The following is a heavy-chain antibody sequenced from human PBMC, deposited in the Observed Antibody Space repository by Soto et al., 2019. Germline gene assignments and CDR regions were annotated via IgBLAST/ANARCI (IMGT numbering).Heavy chain of an antibody. CDR2: IIPIFGTA. CDR1: GGTFSTYA. Sequence: QVQLVQSGAEVKKPGSSVKVSCKASGGTFSTYAISWVRQAPGQGLEWMGGIIPIFGTAKYAQKFQGRVTITVDESTSTAYMELSSLRSEDTAVYYCAREIFGVIISGGRDAFDIWGQGTMVTVSS. CDR3: AREIFGVIISGGRDAFDI. V-gene: IGHV1-69*01. D-gene: IGHD3-3*01. J-gene: IGHJ3*02.